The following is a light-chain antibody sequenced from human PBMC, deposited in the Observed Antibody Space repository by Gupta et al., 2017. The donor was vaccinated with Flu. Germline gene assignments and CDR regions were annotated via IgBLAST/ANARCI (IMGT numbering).Light chain of an antibody. CDR3: MQAVQTPRT. J-gene: IGKJ1*01. Sequence: VTPGEPASISCRSSQSLLHSNGYNYLDWYLQKPGQSPQLLIYLGSNRASGVPDRFSGSGSGTDFTLKISRVEAEDVGVYYCMQAVQTPRTFGQGTKVEIK. CDR1: QSLLHSNGYNY. CDR2: LGS. V-gene: IGKV2-28*01.